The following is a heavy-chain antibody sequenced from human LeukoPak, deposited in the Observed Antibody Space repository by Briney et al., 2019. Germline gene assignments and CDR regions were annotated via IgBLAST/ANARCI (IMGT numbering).Heavy chain of an antibody. V-gene: IGHV4-59*04. CDR3: ARAQRYDYGDYGLDWFDP. D-gene: IGHD4-17*01. J-gene: IGHJ5*02. Sequence: SETLSLTCTVSGGSISSYYWSWIRQPPGKGLEWIGRVSYSGTTSYNPSLSSRVTMSVDTSENQFSLKLNSVTAADTAVYYCARAQRYDYGDYGLDWFDPWGQGTLVTVSS. CDR1: GGSISSYY. CDR2: VSYSGTT.